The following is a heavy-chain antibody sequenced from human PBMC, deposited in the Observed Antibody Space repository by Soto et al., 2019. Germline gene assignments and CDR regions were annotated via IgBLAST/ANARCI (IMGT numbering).Heavy chain of an antibody. J-gene: IGHJ4*02. CDR1: VGSIGRGDYY. Sequence: AQSLSVTCTVSVGSIGRGDYYWSWIRQPPGKGLEWIGYIYYSGSTYYNPALKSRVTISVDTSKNQFSLKLSSVTAADTAVYYCDRESRIQLWKHFDYWGQGTLVTASS. CDR3: DRESRIQLWKHFDY. CDR2: IYYSGST. V-gene: IGHV4-30-4*01. D-gene: IGHD5-18*01.